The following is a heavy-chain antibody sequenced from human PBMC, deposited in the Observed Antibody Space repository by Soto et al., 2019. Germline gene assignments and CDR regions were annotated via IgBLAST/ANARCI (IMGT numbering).Heavy chain of an antibody. J-gene: IGHJ4*02. Sequence: ASVKVSCKASGYIFTSAYIHWVRQAPGQGLEWMGIINPSGGRTSYPQRFQGRVTLIRDTSSSTVDMELRDLRSEDTAVYYCARGHRSTWYAVDFWGQGTLVTVSS. D-gene: IGHD6-13*01. CDR2: INPSGGRT. CDR3: ARGHRSTWYAVDF. V-gene: IGHV1-46*01. CDR1: GYIFTSAY.